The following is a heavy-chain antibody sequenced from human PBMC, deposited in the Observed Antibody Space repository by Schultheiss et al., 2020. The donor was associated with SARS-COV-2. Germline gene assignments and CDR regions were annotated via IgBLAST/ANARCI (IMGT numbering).Heavy chain of an antibody. CDR2: IYYSGST. J-gene: IGHJ5*02. Sequence: SQTLSLTCTIYGGSFSGYYWSWIRQHPGKGLEWIGYIYYSGSTYYNPSLKSRVTISVDTSKNQFSLKLSSVTAADTAVYYCARVEGHYDFWSGSHWFDPWGQGTLVTVSS. CDR3: ARVEGHYDFWSGSHWFDP. D-gene: IGHD3-3*01. V-gene: IGHV4-31*03. CDR1: GGSFSGYY.